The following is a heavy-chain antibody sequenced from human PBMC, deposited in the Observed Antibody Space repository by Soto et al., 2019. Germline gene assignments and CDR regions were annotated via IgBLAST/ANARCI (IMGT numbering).Heavy chain of an antibody. V-gene: IGHV4-34*01. CDR3: AGDRLWTQVPTL. J-gene: IGHJ4*02. D-gene: IGHD3-10*01. CDR2: INHSGST. Sequence: PSESLSLTSAVYGGSVSGYYWSWIRQPPGKGLEWIGEINHSGSTNYNPSLKSRVTISVNTSKNQFSLKLSSVTAADTAVYYCAGDRLWTQVPTLWGQGTLVTVSS. CDR1: GGSVSGYY.